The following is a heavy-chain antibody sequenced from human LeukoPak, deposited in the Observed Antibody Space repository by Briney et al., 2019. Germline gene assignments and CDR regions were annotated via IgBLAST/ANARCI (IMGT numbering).Heavy chain of an antibody. Sequence: SETLSLTCTVSGGSISSSSYYWGWIRQPPGKGLEWIGEINHSGSTNYNPSLKSRVTISVDTSKNQFSLKLSSVTAADTAVYYCARRNVGYRSGQLDYWGQGTLVTVSS. CDR3: ARRNVGYRSGQLDY. D-gene: IGHD6-19*01. CDR1: GGSISSSSYY. J-gene: IGHJ4*02. CDR2: INHSGST. V-gene: IGHV4-39*07.